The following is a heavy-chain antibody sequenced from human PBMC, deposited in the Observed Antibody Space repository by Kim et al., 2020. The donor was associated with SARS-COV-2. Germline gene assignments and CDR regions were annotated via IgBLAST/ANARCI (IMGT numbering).Heavy chain of an antibody. CDR3: AKVVVMDGYNYYYYYGM. J-gene: IGHJ6*01. V-gene: IGHV3-23*01. CDR1: GFTFDTYA. CDR2: ISGNGVNK. Sequence: GGSLRLSCVASGFTFDTYAMSWVRQAPGKGLEWVSVISGNGVNKFYADSVRGRLTVSRDNSENTLYLQMNSLRDEDTALYYCAKVVVMDGYNYYYYYGM. D-gene: IGHD3-22*01.